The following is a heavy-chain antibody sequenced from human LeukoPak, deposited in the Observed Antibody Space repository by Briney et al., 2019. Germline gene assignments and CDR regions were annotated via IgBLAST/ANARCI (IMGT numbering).Heavy chain of an antibody. V-gene: IGHV3-7*01. CDR3: ARVSYDFWSGPHSNWFDP. CDR2: IKQDGSEK. J-gene: IGHJ5*02. Sequence: GGSLRLSCAASGFTFSSYGMSWVRQAPGQGLEWVANIKQDGSEKYYVDSVKGRFTISRDNAKNSLYLQMNSLRAEDTAVYYCARVSYDFWSGPHSNWFDPWGQGTLVTVSS. CDR1: GFTFSSYG. D-gene: IGHD3-3*01.